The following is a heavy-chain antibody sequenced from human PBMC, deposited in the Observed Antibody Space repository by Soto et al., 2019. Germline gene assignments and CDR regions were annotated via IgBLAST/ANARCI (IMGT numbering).Heavy chain of an antibody. J-gene: IGHJ4*02. Sequence: EVQLLESGGGLVQPGESLRLSCAASGFTFSSYAMSWVRQAPGKGLERVSVITGSGDTTYYTDSVKGRFTISRDNSKNTLYLQMNSLRAEDTAVYYCAKRPLGGRDRRGYYCFDYWGQGTLVTVSS. CDR2: ITGSGDTT. CDR3: AKRPLGGRDRRGYYCFDY. CDR1: GFTFSSYA. D-gene: IGHD3-22*01. V-gene: IGHV3-23*01.